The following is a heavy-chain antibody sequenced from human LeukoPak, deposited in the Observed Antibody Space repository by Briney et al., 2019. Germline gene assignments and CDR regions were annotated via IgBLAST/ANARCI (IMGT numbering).Heavy chain of an antibody. D-gene: IGHD3-22*01. CDR2: IRIKANSYAT. CDR3: ARAYYYDKERIEH. CDR1: GFDFSGSA. J-gene: IGHJ1*01. V-gene: IGHV3-73*01. Sequence: GGSLRLSCAASGFDFSGSAIHWVRQASGKGLEWVGRIRIKANSYATAYAASVKGRFTISRDDSKNTAYLQMNSLKTEDTAVYYCARAYYYDKERIEHWGQGTLVTVSS.